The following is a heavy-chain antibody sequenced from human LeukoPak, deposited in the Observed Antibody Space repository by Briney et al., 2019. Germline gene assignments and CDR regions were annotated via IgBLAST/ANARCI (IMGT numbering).Heavy chain of an antibody. CDR2: IYYSGST. V-gene: IGHV4-31*03. CDR1: GGSISSGGYY. CDR3: ASSPAYYDFWSGYYLGVGIDAFDI. Sequence: SETLSLTCTVSGGSISSGGYYWSWIRQHPGKGLEWIGYIYYSGSTYYNPSLKSRVTISVDTSKNQFSLKLSSVTAADTAVHYCASSPAYYDFWSGYYLGVGIDAFDIWGQGTMVTVSS. J-gene: IGHJ3*02. D-gene: IGHD3-3*01.